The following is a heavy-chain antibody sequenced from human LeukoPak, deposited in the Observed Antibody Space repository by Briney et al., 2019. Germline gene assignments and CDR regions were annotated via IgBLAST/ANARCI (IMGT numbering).Heavy chain of an antibody. V-gene: IGHV1-69*04. CDR2: IIPILGIA. D-gene: IGHD5-24*01. CDR1: GGTFSSYA. CDR3: ARGDGYNLIFDY. Sequence: SVKVSCKASGGTFSSYAISWVRQAPGQGLEWMGRIIPILGIANYAQRFQGRVTITADKSTSTAYMELSSLRSEDTAVYYCARGDGYNLIFDYWGQGTLVTVSS. J-gene: IGHJ4*02.